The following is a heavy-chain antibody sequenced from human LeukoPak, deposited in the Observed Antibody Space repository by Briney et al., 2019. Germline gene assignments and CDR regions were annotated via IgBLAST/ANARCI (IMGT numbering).Heavy chain of an antibody. CDR1: GGTFSSYA. D-gene: IGHD5-12*01. V-gene: IGHV1-69*05. Sequence: ASVKVSCKASGGTFSSYAISWVRQAPGQGLEWMGGIIPIFGTANYAQEFQGRVTITTDESTSTAYMELSSLRSEDTAVYYCASSGLVFYYYYYYMDVWGKGTTVTVSS. CDR3: ASSGLVFYYYYYYMDV. J-gene: IGHJ6*03. CDR2: IIPIFGTA.